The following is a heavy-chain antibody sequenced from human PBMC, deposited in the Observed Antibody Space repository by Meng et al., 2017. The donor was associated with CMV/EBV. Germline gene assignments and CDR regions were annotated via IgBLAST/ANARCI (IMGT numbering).Heavy chain of an antibody. V-gene: IGHV4-38-2*02. J-gene: IGHJ4*02. Sequence: GSLRLSCTVSGYSISSGYYWGWIRQPPGKGLEWIGSIYHSGSTYYNPSLKSRVTISVDTSKNQFSLNLTSVTAADTAVYYCARVTPSIVGANSFDYWGQGTLVTVSS. CDR1: GYSISSGYY. CDR3: ARVTPSIVGANSFDY. D-gene: IGHD1-26*01. CDR2: IYHSGST.